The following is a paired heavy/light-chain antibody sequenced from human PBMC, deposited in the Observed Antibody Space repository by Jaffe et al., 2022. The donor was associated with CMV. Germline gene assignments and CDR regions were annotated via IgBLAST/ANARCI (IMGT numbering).Light chain of an antibody. CDR3: MQALQTPQYT. CDR2: LGS. CDR1: QSLLHSNGYNY. J-gene: IGKJ2*01. V-gene: IGKV2-28*01. Sequence: DIVMTQSPLSLPVTPGEPASISCRSSQSLLHSNGYNYLDWYLQKPGKSPQLLIYLGSNRASGVPDRFSGSGSGTDFTLKISRVEAEDVGVYYCMQALQTPQYTFGQGTKLEIK.
Heavy chain of an antibody. J-gene: IGHJ4*02. V-gene: IGHV1-3*01. Sequence: QVQLVQSGAEVKKPGASVKVSCKASGYTFTSYAMHWVRQAPGQRLEWMGWINAGNGNTKYSQKFQGRVTITRDTSASTAYMELSSLRSEDTAVYYCARETLYYDSSGYLTLDYWGQGTLVTVSS. CDR1: GYTFTSYA. CDR3: ARETLYYDSSGYLTLDY. CDR2: INAGNGNT. D-gene: IGHD3-22*01.